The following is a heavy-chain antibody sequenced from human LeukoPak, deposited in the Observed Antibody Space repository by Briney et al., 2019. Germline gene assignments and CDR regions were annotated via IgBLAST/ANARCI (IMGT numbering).Heavy chain of an antibody. CDR3: AKDLSWGVTADY. D-gene: IGHD2-21*02. Sequence: GGSLRLSCAASGFPFSGNAMSWVRQAPGRGLEWVSGVGGDEKTHYAAFVRSRFTISRDKAKNTVFLQMNSLTVEDAAVYYCAKDLSWGVTADYWGQGALVTVSS. J-gene: IGHJ4*02. V-gene: IGHV3-23*01. CDR2: VGGDEKT. CDR1: GFPFSGNA.